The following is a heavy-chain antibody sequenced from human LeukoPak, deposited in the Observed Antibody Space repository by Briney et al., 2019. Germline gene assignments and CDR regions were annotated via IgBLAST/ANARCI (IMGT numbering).Heavy chain of an antibody. V-gene: IGHV3-9*01. CDR2: ISWNSGSI. D-gene: IGHD6-19*01. CDR3: AKDMADIAVAGQFDY. Sequence: GRSLRLSCAASGFTFDDYAMHWVRQAPGKGLEWASGISWNSGSIGYADSVKGRFTISRDNAKNSLYLQMNSLRAEDTALYYCAKDMADIAVAGQFDYWGQGTLVTVSS. J-gene: IGHJ4*02. CDR1: GFTFDDYA.